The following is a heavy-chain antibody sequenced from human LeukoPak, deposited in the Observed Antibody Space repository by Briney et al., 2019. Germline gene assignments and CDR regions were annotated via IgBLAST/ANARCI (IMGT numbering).Heavy chain of an antibody. J-gene: IGHJ4*02. CDR1: GGSISSYY. V-gene: IGHV4-59*08. D-gene: IGHD2-2*01. Sequence: PSETLSLTCTVSGGSISSYYWSWIRQPPGKGLEWIGYIYYSGSTNYNPSLKSRVTISVDTSKNQFSLKLSSVTAADTAVYYCARHESRRGYCSSTSCYSFDYWGQGTLVTVSS. CDR3: ARHESRRGYCSSTSCYSFDY. CDR2: IYYSGST.